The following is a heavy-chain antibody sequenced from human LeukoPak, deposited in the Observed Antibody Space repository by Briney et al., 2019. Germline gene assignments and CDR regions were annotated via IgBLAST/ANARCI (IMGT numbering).Heavy chain of an antibody. D-gene: IGHD3-3*01. CDR2: IKQDGSEK. J-gene: IGHJ4*02. V-gene: IGHV3-7*01. CDR3: AKGPLFGVVIIDY. Sequence: PGGSLRLSCAASGFTFSSYWMSWVRQAPGKGLEWVANIKQDGSEKYYVDSVKGRFTISRDNSKNTLYLQMNSLRAEDTAVYYCAKGPLFGVVIIDYWGQGTLVTVSS. CDR1: GFTFSSYW.